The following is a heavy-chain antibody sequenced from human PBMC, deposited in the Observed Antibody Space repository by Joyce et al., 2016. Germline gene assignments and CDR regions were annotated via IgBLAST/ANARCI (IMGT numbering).Heavy chain of an antibody. CDR1: GYTLTNYN. CDR3: ARDTAMATGYYYYGMDV. Sequence: QVQLVQSGAEVKKPGASVKVSCKASGYTLTNYNMHWVRQSPGQGLEWMGIINPSGGSTNAAQKFQGRVTMTRDTSTSTVYMELSSLRSEDTAVYYCARDTAMATGYYYYGMDVWGQGTTVTVSS. D-gene: IGHD5-18*01. J-gene: IGHJ6*02. CDR2: INPSGGST. V-gene: IGHV1-46*01.